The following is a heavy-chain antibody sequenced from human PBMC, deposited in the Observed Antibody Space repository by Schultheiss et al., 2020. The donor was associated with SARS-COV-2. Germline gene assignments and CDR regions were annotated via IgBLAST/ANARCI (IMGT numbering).Heavy chain of an antibody. CDR2: ISSNGGST. CDR3: ARTRDYETDFDY. D-gene: IGHD4-17*01. CDR1: GFTFSNAW. V-gene: IGHV3-64*04. Sequence: GGSLRLSCAASGFTFSNAWMNWVRQAPGKGLEYVSAISSNGGSTYYADSVKGRFTISRDNSKNTLYLQMNSLRAEDTALYYCARTRDYETDFDYWGQGTLVTVSS. J-gene: IGHJ4*02.